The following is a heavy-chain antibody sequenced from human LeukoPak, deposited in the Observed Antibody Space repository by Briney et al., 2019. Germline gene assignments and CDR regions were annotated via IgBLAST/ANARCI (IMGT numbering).Heavy chain of an antibody. Sequence: SETLSLTCTVSGGSIRISSYYWGWIRQPPGKGLEWIGSIDYSGSTYCNPSLKSRVTISVDTSKNQFSLKLSSVTAADTAVYYCASGVAGTLYYYYYMDVWGKGTTVTVSS. CDR1: GGSIRISSYY. CDR3: ASGVAGTLYYYYYMDV. V-gene: IGHV4-39*01. D-gene: IGHD6-19*01. CDR2: IDYSGST. J-gene: IGHJ6*03.